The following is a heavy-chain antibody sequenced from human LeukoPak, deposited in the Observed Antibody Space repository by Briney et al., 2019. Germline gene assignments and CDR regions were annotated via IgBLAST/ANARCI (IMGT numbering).Heavy chain of an antibody. CDR2: ISYDGSNK. D-gene: IGHD4-11*01. V-gene: IGHV3-30-3*01. CDR3: AKEYGYSKNAPFDY. J-gene: IGHJ4*02. Sequence: GGSLRLSCAASGFTFSSYAMHWVRQAPGKGLEWVAVISYDGSNKYYADSVKGRFTISRDNSKNTVYLQMNSLRAGDTAVYYCAKEYGYSKNAPFDYWGQGTLVTVSS. CDR1: GFTFSSYA.